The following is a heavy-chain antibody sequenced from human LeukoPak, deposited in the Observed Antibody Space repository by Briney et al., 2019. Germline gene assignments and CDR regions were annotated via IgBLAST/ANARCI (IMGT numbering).Heavy chain of an antibody. CDR1: GGTFSSYA. J-gene: IGHJ6*02. D-gene: IGHD1-26*01. CDR2: IIPILGIA. V-gene: IGHV1-69*04. Sequence: SVKVSCKASGGTFSSYAISWVRQAPGQGLEWMGRIIPILGIANYAQKFQGRVTITADKSTSTAYMELSSLRSEDTAVYYCASAPVVGATTLANYGTDVWGQGTTVTVSS. CDR3: ASAPVVGATTLANYGTDV.